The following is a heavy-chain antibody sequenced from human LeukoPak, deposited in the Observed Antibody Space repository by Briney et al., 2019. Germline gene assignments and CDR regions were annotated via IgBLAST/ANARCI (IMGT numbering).Heavy chain of an antibody. CDR3: ARDSRSMWPYYMDV. Sequence: GASVKVSCKASGYTFTSYDINWVRQATGQGLEWMAWVSAYNGKVNYAQKLQGRVTLTTDTSTGTAYMELRSLTSDDTAVYYCARDSRSMWPYYMDVWGKGTTVTVSS. CDR2: VSAYNGKV. CDR1: GYTFTSYD. V-gene: IGHV1-18*01. J-gene: IGHJ6*03. D-gene: IGHD6-13*01.